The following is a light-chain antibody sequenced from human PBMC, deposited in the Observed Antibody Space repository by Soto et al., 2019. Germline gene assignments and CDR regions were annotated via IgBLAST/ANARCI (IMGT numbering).Light chain of an antibody. Sequence: EIVLTQSPATLSLSPGARATLSCRASQSVSSYLAWYQQKPGQAPILLIYDASNRATGIPARFSGSGSGTDFTLTISRLEPEEFAGYYCQQRSNWPPGLTFGGGTRLEI. J-gene: IGKJ5*01. CDR1: QSVSSY. CDR2: DAS. V-gene: IGKV3-11*01. CDR3: QQRSNWPPGLT.